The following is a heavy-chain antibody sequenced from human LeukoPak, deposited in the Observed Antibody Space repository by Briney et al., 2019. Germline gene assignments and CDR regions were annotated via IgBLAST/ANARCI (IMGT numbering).Heavy chain of an antibody. D-gene: IGHD5-12*01. V-gene: IGHV4-38-2*02. CDR3: ARDVSGYDLEGGYYYYYYMDV. CDR2: IYHSGST. Sequence: ASETLSLTCTVSGYSISSGYYWGWIRQPPGKGLEWVGSIYHSGSTYYNPSLKSRVTISVDTSKNQFSLKLSSVTAADTAVYYCARDVSGYDLEGGYYYYYYMDVWGKGTTVTISS. J-gene: IGHJ6*03. CDR1: GYSISSGYY.